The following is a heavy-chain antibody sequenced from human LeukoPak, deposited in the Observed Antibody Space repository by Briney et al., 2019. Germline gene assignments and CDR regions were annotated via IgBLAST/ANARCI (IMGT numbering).Heavy chain of an antibody. Sequence: PSETLSLXCAVYGGSFSGYYWSWIRQPPGKGLEWIGEINHSGSTNYNPSLKSRVTISVDTSKNQFSLKLSSVTAADTAVYYCARARGYSYGQTNWFDPWGQGTLVTVSS. J-gene: IGHJ5*02. CDR3: ARARGYSYGQTNWFDP. V-gene: IGHV4-34*01. CDR1: GGSFSGYY. CDR2: INHSGST. D-gene: IGHD5-18*01.